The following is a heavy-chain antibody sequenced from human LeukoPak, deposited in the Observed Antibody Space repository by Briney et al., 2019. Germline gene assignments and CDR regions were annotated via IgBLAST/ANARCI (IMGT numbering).Heavy chain of an antibody. V-gene: IGHV4-59*01. CDR3: AKITIHGDSVL. Sequence: PSETPSLTWIVSGGPISVDYWNWIRHPPRKGLEWIGYILYTGRTKYNPSLANRPTISIHTTKSPLSLWPPSVTPARRAVSYWAKITIHGDSVLWSQGSLVTVYS. CDR1: GGPISVDY. D-gene: IGHD2-21*02. CDR2: ILYTGRT. J-gene: IGHJ4*02.